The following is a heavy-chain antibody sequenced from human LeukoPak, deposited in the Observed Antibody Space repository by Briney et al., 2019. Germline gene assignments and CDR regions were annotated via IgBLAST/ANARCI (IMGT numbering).Heavy chain of an antibody. Sequence: AGGSLRLSCAASGFTFSSYAMSWVRQAPGKGLEWVSAISGSGGSTYYADSVKGRFTISRDNSKNTLYLQMNSLRAEDTAVYYCARTQTGYGILDYWGQGTLVTVSS. CDR3: ARTQTGYGILDY. CDR2: ISGSGGST. V-gene: IGHV3-23*01. J-gene: IGHJ4*02. CDR1: GFTFSSYA. D-gene: IGHD3-9*01.